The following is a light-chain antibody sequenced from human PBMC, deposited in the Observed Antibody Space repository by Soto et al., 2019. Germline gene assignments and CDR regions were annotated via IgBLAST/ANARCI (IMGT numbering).Light chain of an antibody. CDR1: SSDVGAYYY. V-gene: IGLV2-8*01. CDR3: TSYAGSNIWV. J-gene: IGLJ3*02. CDR2: EVS. Sequence: QSVLTQPPSASGSPGQSVTISCTGTSSDVGAYYYVSWYQQYPGKAPKLMIYEVSKRPSGVPDRFSGSKSGKTASLTVSGLQPEDEADYYCTSYAGSNIWVFGGGTKVTVL.